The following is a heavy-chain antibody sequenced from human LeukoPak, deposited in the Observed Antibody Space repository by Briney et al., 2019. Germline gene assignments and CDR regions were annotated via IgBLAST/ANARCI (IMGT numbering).Heavy chain of an antibody. J-gene: IGHJ6*02. CDR3: ARDSAVATYYGVDV. D-gene: IGHD6-19*01. CDR2: IQSDGNEK. Sequence: GGSLRLSCGASGFTFRDYWMSWVRQAPGKGLEWGANIQSDGNEKNYIDSVQGRFTISRDNAKTSLYLQMNSLRAEDTAVYYCARDSAVATYYGVDVWGQGTTVTVSS. V-gene: IGHV3-7*01. CDR1: GFTFRDYW.